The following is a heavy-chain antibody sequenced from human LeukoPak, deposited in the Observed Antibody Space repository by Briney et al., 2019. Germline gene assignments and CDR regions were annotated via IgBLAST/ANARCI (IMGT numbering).Heavy chain of an antibody. Sequence: SVKVSCKTSGYTFTGYHMHWVRQAPGQGLEWMGGIIPIFGTANYAQKFQGRVTITADESTSTAYMELSSLRSEDTAVYYCARDRASTGYYYYGMDVWGQGTTVTVSS. V-gene: IGHV1-69*13. D-gene: IGHD5/OR15-5a*01. CDR3: ARDRASTGYYYYGMDV. J-gene: IGHJ6*02. CDR2: IIPIFGTA. CDR1: GYTFTGYH.